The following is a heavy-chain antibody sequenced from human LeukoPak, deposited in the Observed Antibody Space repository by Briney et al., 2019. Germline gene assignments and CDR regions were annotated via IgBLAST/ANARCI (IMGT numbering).Heavy chain of an antibody. CDR3: AGEYYYDSSGYRPVDY. D-gene: IGHD3-22*01. Sequence: SVKVSCKASGGTFSSYAISWVRQAPGQGLEWMGGIIPIFGTANYAQKFQGRVTITTDESTSTAYMELSSLRSEDTAVYYCAGEYYYDSSGYRPVDYWGQGTLVTVSS. V-gene: IGHV1-69*05. J-gene: IGHJ4*02. CDR2: IIPIFGTA. CDR1: GGTFSSYA.